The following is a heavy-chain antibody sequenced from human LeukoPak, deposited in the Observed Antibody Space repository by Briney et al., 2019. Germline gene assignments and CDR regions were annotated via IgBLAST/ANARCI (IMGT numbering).Heavy chain of an antibody. J-gene: IGHJ4*02. V-gene: IGHV4-34*01. CDR1: GGSFSGYY. D-gene: IGHD3-10*01. Sequence: PSETLSLTCAVYGGSFSGYYWSWIRQPPGEGLEWIGEINHSGSTNYNPSLKSRVTISVDTSKNQFSLKLSSVTAADTAVYYCASSPPGYWGQGTLVTVSS. CDR3: ASSPPGY. CDR2: INHSGST.